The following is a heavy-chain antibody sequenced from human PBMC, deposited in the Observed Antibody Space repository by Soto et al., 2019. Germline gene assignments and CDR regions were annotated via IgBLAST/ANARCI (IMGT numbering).Heavy chain of an antibody. V-gene: IGHV3-72*01. J-gene: IGHJ4*02. CDR1: GFTFTDHY. Sequence: EVQLVESGGGLVQPGGSLRLSCAASGFTFTDHYMVWVLQAPGKGREWLGRILNRPNGYNTEYAASVEGRFIISRGESTNSVYLQMNSLTTADTAVYDCVRGTPGSGSYPLDYWGQGTLFSVSS. D-gene: IGHD3-10*01. CDR3: VRGTPGSGSYPLDY. CDR2: ILNRPNGYNT.